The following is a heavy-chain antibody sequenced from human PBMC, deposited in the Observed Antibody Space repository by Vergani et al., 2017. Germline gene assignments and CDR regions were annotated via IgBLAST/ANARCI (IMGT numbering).Heavy chain of an antibody. J-gene: IGHJ4*02. CDR3: ASKRGACRAAYCHSYDF. V-gene: IGHV4-39*01. CDR1: GDSVISSDYH. Sequence: QVQLQESGPGLVKPSETLSLTCTVSGDSVISSDYHWGRIRQPPGKGLEWIGSMAYSGSTSYNPSLESRISISFESPNNQFSLRLTSVTAADTAVYYCASKRGACRAAYCHSYDFWGPGALVGVSS. D-gene: IGHD2-15*01. CDR2: MAYSGST.